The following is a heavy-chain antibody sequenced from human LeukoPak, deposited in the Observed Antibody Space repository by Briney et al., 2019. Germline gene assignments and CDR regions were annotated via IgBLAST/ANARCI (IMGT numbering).Heavy chain of an antibody. CDR3: ARDGCSSTSCYTSYYYYGMDV. D-gene: IGHD2-2*02. CDR2: IIPIFGIA. Sequence: SVKVSCKASGGIFSSYAISWVRQAPGQGLEWMGRIIPIFGIANYAQKFQGRVTITADKSTSTAYMELSSLRSEDTAVYYCARDGCSSTSCYTSYYYYGMDVWGQGTTVTVSS. V-gene: IGHV1-69*04. J-gene: IGHJ6*02. CDR1: GGIFSSYA.